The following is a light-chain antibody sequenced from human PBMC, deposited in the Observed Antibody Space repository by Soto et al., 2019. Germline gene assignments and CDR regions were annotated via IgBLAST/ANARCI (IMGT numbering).Light chain of an antibody. Sequence: EIVLTQSPATLSLSPGERATLSCRASQSVGSYLAWHQQKPGQAPRLLMYDASNRATGIPARFSGSGSGTDFTLTISSLAPEDFAVYYCQQRSNWPPTFGQGTRLEIK. CDR1: QSVGSY. J-gene: IGKJ5*01. V-gene: IGKV3-11*01. CDR2: DAS. CDR3: QQRSNWPPT.